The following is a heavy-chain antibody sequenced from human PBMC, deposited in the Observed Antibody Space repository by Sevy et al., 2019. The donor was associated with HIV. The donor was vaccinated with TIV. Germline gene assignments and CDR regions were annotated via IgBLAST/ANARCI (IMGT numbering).Heavy chain of an antibody. D-gene: IGHD1-26*01. V-gene: IGHV3-33*01. J-gene: IGHJ4*02. CDR1: GFTFSSFG. CDR2: IWYDGKNA. CDR3: ARDLEEWELRYLGY. Sequence: GGSLRLSCAASGFTFSSFGMYWARQAPGEGLEWVAIIWYDGKNALYADSVKGRFTISRDNSKNTLYLQMNSLRAEDTAVYHCARDLEEWELRYLGYWGQGTLVTVSS.